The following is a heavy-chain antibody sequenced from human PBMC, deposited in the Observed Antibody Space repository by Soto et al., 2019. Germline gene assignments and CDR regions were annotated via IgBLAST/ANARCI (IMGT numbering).Heavy chain of an antibody. J-gene: IGHJ4*02. CDR2: IYHSGST. Sequence: PSETLSLTCAVSGGSISSGGYSWSWIRQPPGKGLEWIGYIYHSGSTYYNPSLKSRVTISVDRSKNQFSLKLSSVRAEDTAVYYCARPYGAFDYWGQGTLVTVSS. CDR3: ARPYGAFDY. V-gene: IGHV4-30-2*01. D-gene: IGHD4-17*01. CDR1: GGSISSGGYS.